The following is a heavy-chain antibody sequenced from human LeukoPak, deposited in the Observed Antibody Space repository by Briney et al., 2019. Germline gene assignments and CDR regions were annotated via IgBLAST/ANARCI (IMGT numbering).Heavy chain of an antibody. V-gene: IGHV4-59*01. J-gene: IGHJ4*02. CDR1: GGSISSYY. D-gene: IGHD2/OR15-2a*01. CDR2: IYYSGST. CDR3: ATFLSTWPPDY. Sequence: SETLSLTCTVSGGSISSYYWSWIRQPPGKGLEWIGYIYYSGSTNYNPSLKSRVTISVDTSKNQFSLKLSSVTAADTAVYYCATFLSTWPPDYWGQGTLVTVSS.